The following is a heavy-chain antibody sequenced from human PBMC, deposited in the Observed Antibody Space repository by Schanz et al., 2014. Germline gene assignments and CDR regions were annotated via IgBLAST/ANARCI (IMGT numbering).Heavy chain of an antibody. CDR1: GFTFADYY. CDR2: VSSYDTTV. CDR3: VGIHVAVAEAFY. J-gene: IGHJ4*02. D-gene: IGHD6-19*01. V-gene: IGHV3-11*04. Sequence: LVESGGGVVQPGRSLRLSCAGSGFTFADYYMTWIRQAPGKGLEWISYVSSYDTTVSYADSVKGRFTISRDNSKNTLYLQMNSLRPEDTALYYCVGIHVAVAEAFYWGQGALVTVSS.